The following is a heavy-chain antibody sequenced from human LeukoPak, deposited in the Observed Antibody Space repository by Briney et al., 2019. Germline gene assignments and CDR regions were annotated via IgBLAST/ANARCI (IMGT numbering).Heavy chain of an antibody. CDR1: GGSISSSSYY. Sequence: SETLSLACTVSGGSISSSSYYLGWIRQPPGKGLEWIGSIYYSGSTYYNPSLKSRVTISVDTSKNQFSLKLSSVTAADTAVYYCATGFGYDFWSGYESYYFDYWGQGTLVTVSS. V-gene: IGHV4-39*01. CDR3: ATGFGYDFWSGYESYYFDY. D-gene: IGHD3-3*01. CDR2: IYYSGST. J-gene: IGHJ4*02.